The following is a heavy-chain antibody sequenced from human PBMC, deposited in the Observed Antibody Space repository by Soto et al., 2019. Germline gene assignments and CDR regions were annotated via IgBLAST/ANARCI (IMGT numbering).Heavy chain of an antibody. CDR2: ISSSSSYI. V-gene: IGHV3-21*01. J-gene: IGHJ3*02. CDR3: AREEVGYDILTGYYPNAFDI. D-gene: IGHD3-9*01. CDR1: GFTFARFG. Sequence: WGLLRHSRAASGFTFARFGLNRVRKNTGKGVEWVSSISSSSSYIYYADSVKGRFTISRDNAKNSLYLQMNSLRAEDTAVYYCAREEVGYDILTGYYPNAFDIWGQGTMVTVSS.